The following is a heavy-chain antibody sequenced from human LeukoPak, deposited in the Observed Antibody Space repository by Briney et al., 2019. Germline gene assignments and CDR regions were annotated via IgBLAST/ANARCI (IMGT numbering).Heavy chain of an antibody. J-gene: IGHJ4*02. V-gene: IGHV3-23*01. D-gene: IGHD4-17*01. CDR1: GFTFTNYA. CDR2: IGSRGFST. CDR3: AKGLTTVTTVAY. Sequence: GGSLRLSCAASGFTFTNYAMSWVRQAPGKGLEWVSTIGSRGFSTYYADSVQGRFTISRDNSKNTLYLQMNSLRVEDTAVYYCAKGLTTVTTVAYWGQGTLVTVSS.